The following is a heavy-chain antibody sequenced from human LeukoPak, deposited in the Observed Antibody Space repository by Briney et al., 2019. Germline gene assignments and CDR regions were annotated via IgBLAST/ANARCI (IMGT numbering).Heavy chain of an antibody. CDR3: ARDPSGWHLAVDY. D-gene: IGHD6-19*01. CDR1: GFTFSSYA. CDR2: ISYDGSNK. V-gene: IGHV3-30-3*01. J-gene: IGHJ4*02. Sequence: GGSLRLSCAASGFTFSSYAMHWVRQAPGKGLEWVAVISYDGSNKYYADSVKGRFTISRDNSKNTLYLQMNSLRAEDTAVYYCARDPSGWHLAVDYWGQGTLVTVSS.